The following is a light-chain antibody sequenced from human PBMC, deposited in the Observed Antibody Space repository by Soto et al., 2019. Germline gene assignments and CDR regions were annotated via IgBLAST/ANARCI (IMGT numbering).Light chain of an antibody. CDR1: SGSIGSNY. CDR3: QSSDSSSHQV. V-gene: IGLV6-57*04. J-gene: IGLJ2*01. Sequence: NFMLTQPHSVSESPGKTLTISCTRSSGSIGSNYVQLYQQRPGSAPTTVIYEDNQRPSGVPDRFSGSIDGSSNSASLTISGLKTEDEADYYCQSSDSSSHQVFGGGTQLTVL. CDR2: EDN.